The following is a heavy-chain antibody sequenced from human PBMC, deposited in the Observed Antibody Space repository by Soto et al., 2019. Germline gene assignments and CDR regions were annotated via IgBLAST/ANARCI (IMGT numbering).Heavy chain of an antibody. V-gene: IGHV4-59*01. CDR2: IYYSGST. J-gene: IGHJ4*02. CDR1: GGSISSYY. D-gene: IGHD1-26*01. CDR3: ARDLEEGIGGYLFDY. Sequence: PSETLSLTCTVSGGSISSYYWCWIRQPPGKGLEGIGYIYYSGSTNYNPSLKSRVTISVDTSKNQFSLKLSSVTAADTAVYYCARDLEEGIGGYLFDYWGQGTLVTVS.